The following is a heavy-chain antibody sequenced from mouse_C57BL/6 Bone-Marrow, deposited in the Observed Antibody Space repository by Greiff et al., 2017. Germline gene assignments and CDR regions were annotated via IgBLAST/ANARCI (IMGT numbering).Heavy chain of an antibody. D-gene: IGHD3-2*02. J-gene: IGHJ2*01. V-gene: IGHV5-6*02. CDR1: GFTFSSYG. CDR2: ISSGGSYT. Sequence: EVNLVESGGDLVKPGGSLKLSCAASGFTFSSYGMSWVRQTPDKRLEWVATISSGGSYTYYPDSVKGRFTISRDNAKNTLYLQMSSLKSEDTAMYYCARRTAQASDYWGQGTTLTVSS. CDR3: ARRTAQASDY.